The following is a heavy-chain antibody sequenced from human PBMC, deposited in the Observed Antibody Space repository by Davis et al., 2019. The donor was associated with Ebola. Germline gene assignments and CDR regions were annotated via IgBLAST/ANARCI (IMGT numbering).Heavy chain of an antibody. CDR2: INTNTGNP. J-gene: IGHJ4*02. D-gene: IGHD3-9*01. CDR3: ARGDYDILTRYYSN. Sequence: ASVKVSCKASGYTFTSYAMNWVRQAPGQGLEWMGWINTNTGNPTYAQGFTGRFVFSLDTSVSTAYLQISSLKAEDTAVYYCARGDYDILTRYYSNWGQGTLVTISS. V-gene: IGHV7-4-1*02. CDR1: GYTFTSYA.